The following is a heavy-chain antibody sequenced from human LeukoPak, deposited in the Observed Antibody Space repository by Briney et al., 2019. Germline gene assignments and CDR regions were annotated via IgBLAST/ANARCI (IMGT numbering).Heavy chain of an antibody. V-gene: IGHV3-66*01. Sequence: GGSLRLSCAASEFSVGSNYMTWVRQAPGKGLEWVSLIYSGGSTYYADSVKGRFTISRDNSKNTLYLQMNSLRAEDTAVYYCAKDGGGSYYIYYYYMDVWGKGTTVTISS. D-gene: IGHD1-26*01. CDR2: IYSGGST. J-gene: IGHJ6*03. CDR3: AKDGGGSYYIYYYYMDV. CDR1: EFSVGSNY.